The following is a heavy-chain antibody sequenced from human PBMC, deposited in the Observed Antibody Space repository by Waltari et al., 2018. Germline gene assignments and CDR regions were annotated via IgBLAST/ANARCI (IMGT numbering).Heavy chain of an antibody. CDR2: IYHNGST. Sequence: QVQLQESGPGLVKPSETLSLTCTVSGYSISSGYYWGWIRQPPGKGLEWIGSIYHNGSTNNNPSHKVRVTVAVNTSKNQFSLKLSSVTAADTAVYYCAREARAYCGGDRHNWFDPWGQGTLVTVSS. CDR3: AREARAYCGGDRHNWFDP. V-gene: IGHV4-38-2*02. D-gene: IGHD2-21*01. CDR1: GYSISSGYY. J-gene: IGHJ5*02.